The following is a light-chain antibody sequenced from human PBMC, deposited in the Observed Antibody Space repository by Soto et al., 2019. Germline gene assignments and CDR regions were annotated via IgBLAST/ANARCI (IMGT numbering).Light chain of an antibody. CDR1: SSDVGAYNY. CDR3: PSYTSSDSYV. V-gene: IGLV2-14*03. Sequence: QSVLTQPASVSGSPGQSITISCTGTSSDVGAYNYVSWYQQHPGKAPRLIIHGVSNRPSGVSNRFSGSKSGDTASLTISGLQTEDEADYSCPSYTSSDSYVFGTGTKVTVL. CDR2: GVS. J-gene: IGLJ1*01.